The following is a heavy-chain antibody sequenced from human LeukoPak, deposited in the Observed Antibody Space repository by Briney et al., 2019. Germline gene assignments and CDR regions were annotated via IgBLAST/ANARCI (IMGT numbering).Heavy chain of an antibody. V-gene: IGHV3-48*03. J-gene: IGHJ4*02. CDR2: ISSSGSTI. D-gene: IGHD2-21*02. CDR1: GFTFSSYE. Sequence: GGSLRLSCAASGFTFSSYEMNWVRQAPGKGLEWVSYISSSGSTIYYADSVKGRFTISRDNAKNSLYLQMNSLRAEDTAVYYCARDRDRYCGGDCYSFWGQGTLVTVSS. CDR3: ARDRDRYCGGDCYSF.